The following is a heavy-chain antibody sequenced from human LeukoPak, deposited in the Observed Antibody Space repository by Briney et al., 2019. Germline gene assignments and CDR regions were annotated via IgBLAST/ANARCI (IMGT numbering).Heavy chain of an antibody. D-gene: IGHD4-11*01. V-gene: IGHV1-69*01. CDR3: ARDLSSTVYYYYYMDV. J-gene: IGHJ6*03. Sequence: SVKVSCKASGGTFSSYAISWVRQAPGQALEWMGGIIPIFGTANYAQKFQGRVTITADESTSTAYMELSSLRSEDTAVYYCARDLSSTVYYYYYMDVWGKGTTVTVSS. CDR2: IIPIFGTA. CDR1: GGTFSSYA.